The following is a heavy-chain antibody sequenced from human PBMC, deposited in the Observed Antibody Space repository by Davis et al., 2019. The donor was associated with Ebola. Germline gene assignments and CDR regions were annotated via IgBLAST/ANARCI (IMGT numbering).Heavy chain of an antibody. CDR1: GGSISSSSYY. CDR2: INHSGST. V-gene: IGHV4-39*01. D-gene: IGHD5-18*01. CDR3: ARPGYRNWFDP. J-gene: IGHJ5*02. Sequence: SETLSLTCAVSGGSISSSSYYWSWIRQPPGKGLEWIGEINHSGSTNYNPSLKSRVTMSVDLSDNQFSMNLKFLTTADTAVYYCARPGYRNWFDPWGQGTLVTVSS.